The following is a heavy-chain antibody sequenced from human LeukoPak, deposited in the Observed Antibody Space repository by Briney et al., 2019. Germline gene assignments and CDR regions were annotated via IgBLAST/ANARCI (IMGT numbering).Heavy chain of an antibody. J-gene: IGHJ6*02. D-gene: IGHD6-13*01. CDR2: VSGSADST. CDR3: AKALLYSSPYGMDV. Sequence: GGSLRLSCAASGFTFTSYAMTWVRQGPGKGLEGVSAVSGSADSTYYADSVKGRFTISRDNSKNTVYLQMNSLRVEDTAVYYCAKALLYSSPYGMDVWGQGTTVTVSS. V-gene: IGHV3-23*01. CDR1: GFTFTSYA.